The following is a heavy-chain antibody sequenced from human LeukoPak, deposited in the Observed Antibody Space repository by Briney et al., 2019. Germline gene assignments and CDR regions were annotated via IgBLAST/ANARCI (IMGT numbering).Heavy chain of an antibody. V-gene: IGHV4-34*01. D-gene: IGHD3-22*01. Sequence: SETLSLTCAVYGGSFSGYYWTWIRQTPEKGLEWIGEMNPSGSTNYNPSLKSRVTISVDTSKNQFSLELSSVTAADTAVCYCARGRQDVTMIVVVMTAVSYYLDVWGKGTTVTVS. J-gene: IGHJ6*03. CDR2: MNPSGST. CDR3: ARGRQDVTMIVVVMTAVSYYLDV. CDR1: GGSFSGYY.